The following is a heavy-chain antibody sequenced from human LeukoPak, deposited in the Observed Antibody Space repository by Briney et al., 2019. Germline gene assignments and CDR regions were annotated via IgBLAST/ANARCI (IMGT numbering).Heavy chain of an antibody. CDR3: ARLYSYGPRYFDY. CDR2: IYHSGST. D-gene: IGHD5-18*01. J-gene: IGHJ4*02. CDR1: GGSISSGGYS. Sequence: SQTLSLTCAVSGGSISSGGYSWSWIRQPPGKGLEWIGYIYHSGSTYYNPSLKSRVTISVDRSKNQFSLKLGSVTAADTAVYYCARLYSYGPRYFDYWGQGTLVTVSS. V-gene: IGHV4-30-2*01.